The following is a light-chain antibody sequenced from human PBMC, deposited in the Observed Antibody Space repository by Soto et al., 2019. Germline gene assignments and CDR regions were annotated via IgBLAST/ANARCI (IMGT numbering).Light chain of an antibody. CDR1: QSISDW. V-gene: IGKV1-5*03. J-gene: IGKJ3*01. CDR3: QKYSSVPV. CDR2: KAS. Sequence: DIQMTQSPSTLSASVGDRVTITCRASQSISDWLAWYQQKPGKAPKFLIYKASNLESGVPSRFSGSGSGTDFTLTINSLQPEDVATYSCQKYSSVPVFGPGTKVEI.